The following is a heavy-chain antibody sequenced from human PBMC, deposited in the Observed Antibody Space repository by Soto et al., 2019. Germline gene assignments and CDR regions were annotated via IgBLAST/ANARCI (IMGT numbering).Heavy chain of an antibody. V-gene: IGHV4-59*01. CDR1: GGSISSYY. CDR2: IYYSGST. J-gene: IGHJ5*02. D-gene: IGHD3-10*01. Sequence: LSLTCTVSGGSISSYYWSWIRQPPGKGLEWIGYIYYSGSTNYNPSLKSRVTISVDTSKNQFSLKLSSVTAADTAVYYCARDPFLGVREAYYYGSGGPGGWFDPWGQGTLVTVSS. CDR3: ARDPFLGVREAYYYGSGGPGGWFDP.